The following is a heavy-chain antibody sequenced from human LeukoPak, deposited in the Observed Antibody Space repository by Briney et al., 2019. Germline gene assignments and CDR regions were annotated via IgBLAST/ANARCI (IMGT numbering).Heavy chain of an antibody. CDR3: ATPHYGALWGH. D-gene: IGHD4-17*01. Sequence: AASVKVSCKASGYTFTSYGISWVRQAPGQGLEWMGWISAYNGNTNYAQKLQGRVTMTTDTSTSTAYMELRSLRSDDTAVYYCATPHYGALWGHWGQGTLVTVSS. CDR1: GYTFTSYG. CDR2: ISAYNGNT. V-gene: IGHV1-18*01. J-gene: IGHJ4*02.